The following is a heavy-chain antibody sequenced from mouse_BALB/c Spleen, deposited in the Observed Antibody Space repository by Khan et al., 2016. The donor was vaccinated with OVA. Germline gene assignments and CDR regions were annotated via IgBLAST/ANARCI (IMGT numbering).Heavy chain of an antibody. J-gene: IGHJ4*01. Sequence: EVELVESGGGLVKPGGSLKLSCAASGFTFSRYAMSWVRQTPEKRLEWVATINSGGSFTYYPDSVKGRFTISRDKAKNNLFLQMSSLRSEDTAMSYCASHAMDDDYYLSAMDFWGQGTSVTVSS. CDR3: ASHAMDDDYYLSAMDF. CDR1: GFTFSRYA. V-gene: IGHV5-9-3*01. D-gene: IGHD2-3*01. CDR2: INSGGSFT.